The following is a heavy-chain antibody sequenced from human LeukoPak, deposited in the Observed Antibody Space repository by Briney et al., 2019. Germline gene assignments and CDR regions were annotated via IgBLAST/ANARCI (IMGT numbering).Heavy chain of an antibody. CDR3: ARDSYGSSGYYYVSDY. V-gene: IGHV3-48*02. J-gene: IGHJ4*02. D-gene: IGHD3-22*01. CDR2: ISYSSSAI. CDR1: GFTFSTYS. Sequence: GWSLRLSCAASGFTFSTYSMNWVRQAPGKGLEWVSYISYSSSAIYYADSVKGRFTISRDNAKNSLSLQMNSLRDEDTAVYYCARDSYGSSGYYYVSDYWGQGTLVTVSS.